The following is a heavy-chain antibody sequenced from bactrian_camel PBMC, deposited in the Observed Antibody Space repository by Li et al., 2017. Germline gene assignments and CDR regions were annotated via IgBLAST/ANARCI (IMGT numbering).Heavy chain of an antibody. Sequence: HVQLVESGGGSVQAGGSLRLSCVASGHAWRRYCMGWFRQAPGEEREWVATIRSNGATSYADSVKGRFTISRDSAKNSLSLQMNTLKPEDTAMYYCAASQGLPLAASCSRPSTYYYWSQGTQVTVS. CDR2: IRSNGAT. CDR1: GHAWRRYC. J-gene: IGHJ4*01. D-gene: IGHD2*01. V-gene: IGHV3S55*01. CDR3: AASQGLPLAASCSRPSTYYY.